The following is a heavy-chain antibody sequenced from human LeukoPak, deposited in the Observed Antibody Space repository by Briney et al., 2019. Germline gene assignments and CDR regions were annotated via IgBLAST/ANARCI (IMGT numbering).Heavy chain of an antibody. Sequence: GASVKVSCKTFGYTFTSYGISWVRQAPGQGLEWMGWFSTNNGNTNYIQNLQGRVTMTTDTSTSTAYMELRSLKSDDTAVYYCARGVTTSFDHWGQGTLVTVSS. CDR2: FSTNNGNT. V-gene: IGHV1-18*01. J-gene: IGHJ4*02. CDR3: ARGVTTSFDH. D-gene: IGHD4-17*01. CDR1: GYTFTSYG.